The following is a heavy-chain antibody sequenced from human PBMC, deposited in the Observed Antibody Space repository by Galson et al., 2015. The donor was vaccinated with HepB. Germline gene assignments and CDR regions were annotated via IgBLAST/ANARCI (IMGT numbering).Heavy chain of an antibody. J-gene: IGHJ4*02. CDR3: TPTVTLRGFDY. CDR2: IRSKANSYAT. CDR1: GFTFSGSA. D-gene: IGHD4-17*01. V-gene: IGHV3-73*01. Sequence: SLRLSCAASGFTFSGSAIHWVRQASGKGLEWVARIRSKANSYATAYAASVKDRFTISRDDSRNTAYLQMNSLKTKDTAVYYCTPTVTLRGFDYWGQGTLVTVSS.